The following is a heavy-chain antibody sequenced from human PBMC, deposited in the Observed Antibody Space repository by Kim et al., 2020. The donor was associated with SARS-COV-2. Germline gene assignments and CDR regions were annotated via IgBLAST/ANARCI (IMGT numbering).Heavy chain of an antibody. J-gene: IGHJ4*02. V-gene: IGHV3-23*01. Sequence: STYYADSGKGRSTTSRDNPKNTLYLQMNSLRAEDTAVYYCAKKTAAGGYYWGQGTLVTVSS. CDR3: AKKTAAGGYY. D-gene: IGHD6-13*01. CDR2: ST.